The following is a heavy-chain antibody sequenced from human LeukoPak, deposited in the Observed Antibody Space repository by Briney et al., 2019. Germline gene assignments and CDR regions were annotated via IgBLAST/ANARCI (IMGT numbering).Heavy chain of an antibody. Sequence: GGSLRLSCAASGFTFSSYSLNWVRQAPGKGLEWVSFTSSSSITIYYADSVKGRFTISRDNAEKSLYLQMNSLRAEDTAVYYCARDRGGSYSAIDYWGQGTLVTVSS. CDR2: TSSSSITI. V-gene: IGHV3-48*04. CDR3: ARDRGGSYSAIDY. CDR1: GFTFSSYS. D-gene: IGHD2-15*01. J-gene: IGHJ4*02.